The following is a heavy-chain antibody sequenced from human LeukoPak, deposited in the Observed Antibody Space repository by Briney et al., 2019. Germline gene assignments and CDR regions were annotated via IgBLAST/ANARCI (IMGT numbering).Heavy chain of an antibody. V-gene: IGHV1-69*05. CDR2: IIPIFGTA. D-gene: IGHD3-22*01. Sequence: GPSVKVSCKASGGTFSSYAISWVRQAPGQGLEWMGGIIPIFGTANYAQKFQGRVTITTDESTSTAYMELSSLRSEDTAVYYCARKSYYYDSSGYPNYHYYYMDVWGKGTTVTVSS. CDR3: ARKSYYYDSSGYPNYHYYYMDV. CDR1: GGTFSSYA. J-gene: IGHJ6*03.